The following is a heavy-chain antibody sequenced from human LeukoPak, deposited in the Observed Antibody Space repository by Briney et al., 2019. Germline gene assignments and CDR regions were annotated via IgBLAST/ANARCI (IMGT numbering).Heavy chain of an antibody. CDR1: GFTFSSYG. CDR2: IWYDGSNK. CDR3: ARDSRDYYDSTGAFDI. V-gene: IGHV3-33*01. Sequence: GGSLRLSCAASGFTFSSYGMHWVRQAPGKGLEWVAVIWYDGSNKYYADSVKGRFTISRDNSKSTLYLQMNSLRAEDTAVYYCARDSRDYYDSTGAFDIWGQGTMVTVSS. J-gene: IGHJ3*02. D-gene: IGHD3-22*01.